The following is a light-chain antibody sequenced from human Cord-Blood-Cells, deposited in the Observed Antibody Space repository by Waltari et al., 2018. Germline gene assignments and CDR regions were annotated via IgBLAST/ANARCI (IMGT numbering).Light chain of an antibody. V-gene: IGLV2-23*01. J-gene: IGLJ3*02. CDR3: CSYAGRSTWV. Sequence: QSALTQPASLSSSPGHPLPIPCTGTSCGGGSLNLVSWYQQHPGKAPKLMIFEGSKRPSGVSNRFSGSKSGNTASLTISGLQAEDEADYYCCSYAGRSTWVFGGGTKLTVL. CDR2: EGS. CDR1: SCGGGSLNL.